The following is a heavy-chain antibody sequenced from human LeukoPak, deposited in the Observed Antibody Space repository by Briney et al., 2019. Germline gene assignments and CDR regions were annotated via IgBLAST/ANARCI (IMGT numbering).Heavy chain of an antibody. CDR3: ARAQVVAATPDWFDP. J-gene: IGHJ5*02. CDR1: GYSISSGYY. CDR2: IYYSGST. Sequence: SETLSLTCTVSGYSISSGYYWGWIRQPPGKGLEWIGSIYYSGSTYYNPSLKSRVTISVDTSKNQFSLKLSSVTAADTAVYYCARAQVVAATPDWFDPWGQGTLVTVSS. D-gene: IGHD2-15*01. V-gene: IGHV4-38-2*02.